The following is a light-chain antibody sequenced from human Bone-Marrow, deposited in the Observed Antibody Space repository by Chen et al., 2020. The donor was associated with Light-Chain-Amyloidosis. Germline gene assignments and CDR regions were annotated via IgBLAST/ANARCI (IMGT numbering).Light chain of an antibody. CDR1: DLPRKY. CDR3: QSADSSCTLEVK. CDR2: RDT. V-gene: IGLV3-25*03. Sequence: SYELTQPPSVSVSPGQTARITCSGDDLPRKYAYWYQQKPGQAPLLGIHRDTERPSGISERFSGASSGTTATLTISGVPEEGEADYHCQSADSSCTLEVKFGGGTKLTVL. J-gene: IGLJ2*01.